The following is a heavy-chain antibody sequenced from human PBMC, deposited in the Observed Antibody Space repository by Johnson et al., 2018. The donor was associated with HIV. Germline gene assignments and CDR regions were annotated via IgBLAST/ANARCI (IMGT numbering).Heavy chain of an antibody. V-gene: IGHV3-11*04. CDR1: GFTFRDYY. CDR2: ISSSGTTI. D-gene: IGHD1-1*01. Sequence: QVKLVESGGGLVKPGGSLRLSCVVSGFTFRDYYMSWIRQAPGKGLEWVSYISSSGTTIYYADSVKGRFTISRYNVKNSLYLQMNSLRAEDTAVYYCARVPSGTPSSIWGQGTKVTVS. CDR3: ARVPSGTPSSI. J-gene: IGHJ3*02.